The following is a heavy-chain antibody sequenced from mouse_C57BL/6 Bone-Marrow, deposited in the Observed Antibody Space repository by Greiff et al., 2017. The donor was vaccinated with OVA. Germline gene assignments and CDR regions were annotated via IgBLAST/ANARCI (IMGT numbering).Heavy chain of an antibody. V-gene: IGHV1-69*01. Sequence: QVQLQQPGAELVMPGASVKLSCKASGYTFTSYWMHWVKQRPGQGLEWIGAIDPSDSYTNYNQKFKGKSTLTVDKSSSTAYMQLSSLTSEDSAVYYCARGGYYVAYWGQGTLVTVSA. D-gene: IGHD2-3*01. CDR2: IDPSDSYT. CDR1: GYTFTSYW. CDR3: ARGGYYVAY. J-gene: IGHJ3*01.